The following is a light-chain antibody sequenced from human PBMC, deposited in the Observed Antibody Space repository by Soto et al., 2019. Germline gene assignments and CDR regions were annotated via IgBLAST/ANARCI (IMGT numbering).Light chain of an antibody. Sequence: EIVLTQSPATLSLSPGERATLSCRASQSVSSYLAWYQQKPGQAPRLLIYDASSRATGIPDRFSGSGSGTDFTLTISRLEPEDFAVYYCQQYGSSPPRAFGQGTKVDIK. CDR3: QQYGSSPPRA. V-gene: IGKV3-20*01. CDR1: QSVSSY. CDR2: DAS. J-gene: IGKJ2*01.